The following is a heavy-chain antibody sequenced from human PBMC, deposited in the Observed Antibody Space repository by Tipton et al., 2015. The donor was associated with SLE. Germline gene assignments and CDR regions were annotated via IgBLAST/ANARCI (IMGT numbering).Heavy chain of an antibody. D-gene: IGHD6-13*01. CDR1: GGSISSSSNY. J-gene: IGHJ2*01. V-gene: IGHV4-39*07. Sequence: TLSLTCTVSGGSISSSSNYWGWIRQPPGKGLEWIGSIYYSGSTYYNPSLKSRVTISVDTSKNQFSLKLTSVTAADTAVYYCARVRGVTAAGKTNSYFDLWGRGTLVTVSS. CDR3: ARVRGVTAAGKTNSYFDL. CDR2: IYYSGST.